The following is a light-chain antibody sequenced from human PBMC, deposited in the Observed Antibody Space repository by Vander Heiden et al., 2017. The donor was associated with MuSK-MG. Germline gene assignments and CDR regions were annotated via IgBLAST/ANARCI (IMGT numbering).Light chain of an antibody. Sequence: DIQMTQSPSSLSASVGDRVTITCRASQSISSYLNWYQQKPGKAPKLLIYAASSLQSGVPSRFSGSGYGTDFTLTISSLQPEDFATYYCQQSDSNPRFTFGGGTKVEIK. CDR1: QSISSY. V-gene: IGKV1-39*01. J-gene: IGKJ4*01. CDR2: AAS. CDR3: QQSDSNPRFT.